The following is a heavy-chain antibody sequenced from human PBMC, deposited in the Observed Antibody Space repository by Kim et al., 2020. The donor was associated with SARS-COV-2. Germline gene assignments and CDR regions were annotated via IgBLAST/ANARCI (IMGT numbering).Heavy chain of an antibody. J-gene: IGHJ5*02. V-gene: IGHV4-39*01. Sequence: SETLSLTCTVSGGSISTSSYYWGWIRQPPGKGLEWIGTVFYSGVTHYNPSLQSRVTISMDTYQNSFSLKLSSGTAADTAIYFCARHPDFWSGYHIDTWGQGTLVTVSS. CDR1: GGSISTSSYY. CDR2: VFYSGVT. CDR3: ARHPDFWSGYHIDT. D-gene: IGHD3-3*01.